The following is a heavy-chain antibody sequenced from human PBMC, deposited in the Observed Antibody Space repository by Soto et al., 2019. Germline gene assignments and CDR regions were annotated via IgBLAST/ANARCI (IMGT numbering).Heavy chain of an antibody. J-gene: IGHJ6*02. Sequence: HGGSLRLSCAASGFTFSSYGMHWVRQAPGKGLEWVAVISYDGSNKYYADSVKGRFTISRDNSKNTLYLQMNSLRAEDTAVYYCAKSKIAARLYYYGMDAWGQGTTVTVSS. V-gene: IGHV3-30*18. D-gene: IGHD6-6*01. CDR3: AKSKIAARLYYYGMDA. CDR1: GFTFSSYG. CDR2: ISYDGSNK.